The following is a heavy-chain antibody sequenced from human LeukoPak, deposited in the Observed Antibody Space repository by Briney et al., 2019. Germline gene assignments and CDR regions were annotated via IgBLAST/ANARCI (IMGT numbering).Heavy chain of an antibody. CDR2: IWYDGSNK. CDR3: ARSRYGGKPFDY. CDR1: RFTFSSYG. D-gene: IGHD2-15*01. Sequence: GGSLRLSCAASRFTFSSYGMHWVRQAPGKGLEWVAVIWYDGSNKYYADSVKGRFTISRDNSKNTLYLQMNSLRAEDTAVYYCARSRYGGKPFDYWGQGTLVTVSS. V-gene: IGHV3-33*08. J-gene: IGHJ4*02.